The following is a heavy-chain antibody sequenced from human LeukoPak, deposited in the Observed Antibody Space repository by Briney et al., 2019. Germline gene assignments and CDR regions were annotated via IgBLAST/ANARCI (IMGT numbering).Heavy chain of an antibody. CDR2: MNPNSGNT. Sequence: ASVKVSCKASGYTFTIYDINWVRQAPGQGLEWMGWMNPNSGNTGYAQKFQGRVTITRNTSISTAYMELSSLRSEDTAVYYCARENCSSTSCYGYMDVWGKGTTVTVSS. J-gene: IGHJ6*03. D-gene: IGHD2-2*01. CDR3: ARENCSSTSCYGYMDV. CDR1: GYTFTIYD. V-gene: IGHV1-8*03.